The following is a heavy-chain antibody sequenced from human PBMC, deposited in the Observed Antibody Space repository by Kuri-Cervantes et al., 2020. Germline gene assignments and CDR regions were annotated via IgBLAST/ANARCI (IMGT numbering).Heavy chain of an antibody. CDR2: IYHSGST. J-gene: IGHJ6*03. V-gene: IGHV4-4*02. CDR3: AAIAAAGIYYYYYYMDV. Sequence: SETLSLTCAVSGGSISSSNWWSWVRQPPGKGLEWIGEIYHSGSTNYNPSLKSRVTISVDTSKNQFSLKLSSVTAADTAVYYCAAIAAAGIYYYYYYMDVWGKGTTVTVS. D-gene: IGHD6-13*01. CDR1: GGSISSSNW.